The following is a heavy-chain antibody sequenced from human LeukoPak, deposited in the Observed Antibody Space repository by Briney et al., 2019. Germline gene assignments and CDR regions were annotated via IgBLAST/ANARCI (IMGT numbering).Heavy chain of an antibody. CDR1: GYTFTTLD. D-gene: IGHD2-2*01. CDR3: ARDVSRVVPAASEVNAFDI. V-gene: IGHV1-8*03. Sequence: ASVKVSCKASGYTFTTLDINWVRQATGQGLEWMGWINPKSGYTGYAQKFQGRVTITRDTSISTVYMELSSLRSEDTAVYYCARDVSRVVPAASEVNAFDIWGQGTMVTVSS. CDR2: INPKSGYT. J-gene: IGHJ3*02.